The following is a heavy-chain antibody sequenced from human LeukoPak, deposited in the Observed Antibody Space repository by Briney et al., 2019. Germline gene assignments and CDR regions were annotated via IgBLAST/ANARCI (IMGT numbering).Heavy chain of an antibody. CDR1: GFTFSSYA. J-gene: IGHJ4*02. CDR3: AKVKRDSSGYYPN. V-gene: IGHV3-23*01. D-gene: IGHD3-22*01. Sequence: GGSLRLSCAASGFTFSSYAMSWVRQAPGKGLEWVLAISGSGGSTYYADSVKGRFTISRDNSKNTLYLQMNSLRAEDTAVYYCAKVKRDSSGYYPNWGQGTLVTVSS. CDR2: ISGSGGST.